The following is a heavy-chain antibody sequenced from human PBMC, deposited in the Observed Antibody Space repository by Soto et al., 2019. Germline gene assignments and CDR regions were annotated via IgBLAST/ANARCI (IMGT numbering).Heavy chain of an antibody. V-gene: IGHV4-59*01. CDR1: GGSISSYY. D-gene: IGHD4-17*01. J-gene: IGHJ4*02. CDR3: ARFSTVTTFDY. CDR2: IYYSGST. Sequence: SETLSLPCTVSGGSISSYYWRWIRQPPGKGLEWIGYIYYSGSTNYNPSLKSRVTISVDTSKNQFSLKLSSVTAADTAVYYCARFSTVTTFDYWGQGTLVTAPQ.